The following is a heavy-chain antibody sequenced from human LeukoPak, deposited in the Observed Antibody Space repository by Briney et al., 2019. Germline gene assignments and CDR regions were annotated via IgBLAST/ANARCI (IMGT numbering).Heavy chain of an antibody. Sequence: GGSLRLSCAASGFTFSSYAMTWVRHAPGKGREWVPAVSDSGTRTFYADSVKGRFSISRDNSRNTLSLQMNSLRADDTAVYYCARPGCGGNCYYRMDVWGKGTTVTVSS. CDR2: VSDSGTRT. CDR3: ARPGCGGNCYYRMDV. CDR1: GFTFSSYA. V-gene: IGHV3-23*01. J-gene: IGHJ6*04. D-gene: IGHD2-21*01.